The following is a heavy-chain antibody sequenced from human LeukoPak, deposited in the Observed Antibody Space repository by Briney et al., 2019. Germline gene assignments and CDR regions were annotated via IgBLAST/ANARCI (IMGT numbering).Heavy chain of an antibody. J-gene: IGHJ4*02. CDR1: GGSISSYY. Sequence: SETLSLTCTVSGGSISSYYWSWIRQPAGKGQEWIGRIYTSGSTNYNPSLKSRVTISVDKSKNQFSLKLSSVTAADTAVYYCARGVWDSSGYYSFDYWGQGTLVTVSS. CDR3: ARGVWDSSGYYSFDY. D-gene: IGHD3-22*01. V-gene: IGHV4-4*07. CDR2: IYTSGST.